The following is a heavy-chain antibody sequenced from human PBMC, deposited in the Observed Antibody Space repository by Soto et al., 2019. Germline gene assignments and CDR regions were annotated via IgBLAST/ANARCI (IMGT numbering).Heavy chain of an antibody. CDR3: AKDQGIAASHGID. V-gene: IGHV3-30*18. CDR1: GFTLNNYG. D-gene: IGHD6-13*01. Sequence: QVQLVESGGGVVQPGRSLTLSCSASGFTLNNYGMHLFRQAPGKGLEWVAAISNDANDKYYADSVKGRLTISRDNSKNTLYLQVNSLTTEDTAVYYCAKDQGIAASHGIDWGQGTMVNVSS. J-gene: IGHJ3*01. CDR2: ISNDANDK.